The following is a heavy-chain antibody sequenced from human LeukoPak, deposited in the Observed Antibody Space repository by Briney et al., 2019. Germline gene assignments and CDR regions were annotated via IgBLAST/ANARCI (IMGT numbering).Heavy chain of an antibody. Sequence: ASVKVSCKASGGTFSSYAISWVRQAPGQGLEWMGRIIPILGIANYAQKFQGRVTITADKSTSTAYMELSSLRSEDTAVYYRARVGATSPLVYYFDYWGQGTLVTVSS. J-gene: IGHJ4*02. D-gene: IGHD1-26*01. CDR1: GGTFSSYA. CDR2: IIPILGIA. V-gene: IGHV1-69*04. CDR3: ARVGATSPLVYYFDY.